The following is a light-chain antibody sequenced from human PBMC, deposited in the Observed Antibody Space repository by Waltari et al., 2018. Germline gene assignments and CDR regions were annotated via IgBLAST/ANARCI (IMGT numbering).Light chain of an antibody. J-gene: IGKJ2*01. CDR3: QQSYSTPLYS. CDR1: QGISSF. V-gene: IGKV1-9*01. CDR2: AAS. Sequence: QLTQSPSSLSASVGDRVTITCRASQGISSFLAWYQQKAGKAPKLLIYAASTLQSGVPSRFSGSGSGTDFTLTISSLQPEDFATYYCQQSYSTPLYSFGQGTKLEIK.